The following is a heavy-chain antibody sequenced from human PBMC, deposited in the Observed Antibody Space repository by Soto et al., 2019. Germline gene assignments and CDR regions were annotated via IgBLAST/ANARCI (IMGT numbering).Heavy chain of an antibody. D-gene: IGHD3-16*01. J-gene: IGHJ4*02. V-gene: IGHV3-11*05. CDR3: VRELGGLDC. CDR1: GLTFSDYY. Sequence: QVQLVESGGGLVKPGGSLRLSCAASGLTFSDYYMSWIRQAPGKGLEWVSYISSSGHFANYADSVKGRFTISRDNARNSLYLQMNSLRGEGTAVYYCVRELGGLDCWGQGNLVTVSS. CDR2: ISSSGHFA.